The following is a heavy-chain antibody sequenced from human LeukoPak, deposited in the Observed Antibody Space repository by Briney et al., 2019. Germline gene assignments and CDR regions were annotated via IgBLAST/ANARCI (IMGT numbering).Heavy chain of an antibody. V-gene: IGHV1-2*02. D-gene: IGHD5-12*01. CDR2: INPNSGGT. CDR1: GYTFTDYY. Sequence: ASVKVSCKASGYTFTDYYMHLVRQAPGQGLEWVGWINPNSGGTNYAQKFQGRVTMTRDTSISTDYMELSRLRSDDTAVYYCARHASGYDYENNWFDPWGQGTLVTVCS. CDR3: ARHASGYDYENNWFDP. J-gene: IGHJ5*02.